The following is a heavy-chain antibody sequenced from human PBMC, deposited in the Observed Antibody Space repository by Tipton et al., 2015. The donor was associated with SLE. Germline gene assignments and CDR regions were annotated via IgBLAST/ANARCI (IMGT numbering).Heavy chain of an antibody. V-gene: IGHV1-18*01. Sequence: QSGAEVKKPGASVKVSCKASGYTFTSYGISWVRQAPGQGLEWMGWISAYNGNTNYAQKLQGRVTVTSDKSTSTAYMELRSLRYDGRAIYYCARVRVVTAMGVFGFRGQGTLVTVSS. CDR2: ISAYNGNT. J-gene: IGHJ4*02. CDR3: ARVRVVTAMGVFGF. CDR1: GYTFTSYG. D-gene: IGHD5-18*01.